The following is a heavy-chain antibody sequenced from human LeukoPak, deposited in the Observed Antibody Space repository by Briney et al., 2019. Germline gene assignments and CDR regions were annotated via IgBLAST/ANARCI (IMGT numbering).Heavy chain of an antibody. V-gene: IGHV4-61*05. CDR2: IYSGGSI. CDR3: ARHGDIVGPKTEFDY. J-gene: IGHJ4*02. D-gene: IGHD1-26*01. CDR1: GDSISSSSYY. Sequence: PSETLSLACTVSGDSISSSSYYWSWIRQPPGRGLEWIGFIYSGGSINYSPSVKGRIYISIDMSKNQFYLRLHSVTAADTAVYYCARHGDIVGPKTEFDYWGQGILVTVSS.